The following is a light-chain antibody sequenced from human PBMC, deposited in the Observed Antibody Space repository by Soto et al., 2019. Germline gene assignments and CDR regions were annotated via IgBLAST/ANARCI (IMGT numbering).Light chain of an antibody. J-gene: IGKJ2*01. V-gene: IGKV3-15*01. CDR2: GAS. CDR1: QSVSSN. CDR3: QQYNNWPQT. Sequence: EMVMTQSPATLSVSPGESATLSCRASQSVSSNYLAWYQQKPGQAPRLLIYGASTRATGIPARFSCSGSGSEFTLTISSLQSEDFAVYYCQQYNNWPQTFGQGTKLEI.